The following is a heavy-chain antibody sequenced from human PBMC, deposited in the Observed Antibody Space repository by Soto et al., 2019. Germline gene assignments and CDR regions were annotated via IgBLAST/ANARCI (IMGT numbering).Heavy chain of an antibody. J-gene: IGHJ3*01. Sequence: SVKVSCKDCGGTFNSYAISSLRQAPGQELKWMGGIISIFGTANYAQKFKGRVTITADESTSTAYMELSSLRSEDTAVYYCAISQFQITMIDVPYAFDFWGQGTMVTVSS. CDR2: IISIFGTA. CDR1: GGTFNSYA. V-gene: IGHV1-69*13. D-gene: IGHD3-22*01. CDR3: AISQFQITMIDVPYAFDF.